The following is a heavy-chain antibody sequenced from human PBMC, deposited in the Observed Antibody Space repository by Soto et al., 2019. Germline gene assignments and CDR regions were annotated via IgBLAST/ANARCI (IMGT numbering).Heavy chain of an antibody. D-gene: IGHD1-26*01. CDR1: GFTFSTYG. J-gene: IGHJ6*02. CDR3: TKVRISGSYSGMDV. CDR2: ISYDGSNK. V-gene: IGHV3-30*18. Sequence: PGGSLRLSCAASGFTFSTYGMHWVRQAPGKGLEWVAIISYDGSNKYYADSVKGRFTISRDNSKNTLYLQVNNLRPEDTAVYYCTKVRISGSYSGMDVWGQGTTVTVSS.